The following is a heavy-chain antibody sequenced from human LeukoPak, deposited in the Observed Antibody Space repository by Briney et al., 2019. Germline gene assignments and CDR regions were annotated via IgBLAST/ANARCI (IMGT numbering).Heavy chain of an antibody. CDR2: VYGSGRT. J-gene: IGHJ4*02. D-gene: IGHD6-13*01. V-gene: IGHV3-53*01. Sequence: GGSLRLSCAASGFTVSSNYMSWVRQAPGKGLEWVAVVYGSGRTYSADSVRGRFIISRDYSKDMLYLQMNGLRAEDTAVYYCARAGGSSWYGGGDYWGQGTLVTVSS. CDR1: GFTVSSNY. CDR3: ARAGGSSWYGGGDY.